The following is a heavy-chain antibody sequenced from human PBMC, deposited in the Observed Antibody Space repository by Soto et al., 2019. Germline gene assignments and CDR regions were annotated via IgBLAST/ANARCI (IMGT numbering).Heavy chain of an antibody. CDR3: ARRQIVAADYYYMDV. D-gene: IGHD6-13*01. J-gene: IGHJ6*03. Sequence: QVQLQESGPGLVKPSETLSLTCSVSGVSISSYYWSWIRHPPGKGLEWIGNVFYTGSTSYNPSLESRVTLSLDTSKNQLSLTLDSVTAADTAVYYCARRQIVAADYYYMDVWGKGTTVIVSS. V-gene: IGHV4-59*08. CDR1: GVSISSYY. CDR2: VFYTGST.